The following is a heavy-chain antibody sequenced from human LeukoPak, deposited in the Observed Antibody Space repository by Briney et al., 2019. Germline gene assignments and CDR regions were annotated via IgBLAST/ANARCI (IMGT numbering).Heavy chain of an antibody. V-gene: IGHV4-39*01. CDR3: TRRAYCSGGTCYSDY. D-gene: IGHD2-15*01. CDR1: GGSISGSSYY. CDR2: IYRDGST. J-gene: IGHJ4*02. Sequence: SESLSLTCTVSGGSISGSSYYWGWIRQPPGKGLEWIGSIYRDGSTYYNPSLKSRVTISVDTPKNQFSLKLSSVTAADTAVYYCTRRAYCSGGTCYSDYWGQGTLVTVSS.